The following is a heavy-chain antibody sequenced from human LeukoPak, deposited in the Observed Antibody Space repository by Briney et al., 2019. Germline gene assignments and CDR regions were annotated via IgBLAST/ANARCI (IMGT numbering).Heavy chain of an antibody. CDR1: GGSISSFY. Sequence: SETLSLTCTVSGGSISSFYWSWIRQPAGKGLEWIGRIYTSGSTNYNPSLKSRVTMSVDTSKNQFSLKLSSVTAADTAVYYCAREVSTTSFWSGYYNDYFDYWGQGTLVTVSS. D-gene: IGHD3-3*01. V-gene: IGHV4-4*07. CDR3: AREVSTTSFWSGYYNDYFDY. J-gene: IGHJ4*02. CDR2: IYTSGST.